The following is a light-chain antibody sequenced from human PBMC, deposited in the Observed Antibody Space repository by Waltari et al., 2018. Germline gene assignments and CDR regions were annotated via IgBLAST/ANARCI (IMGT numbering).Light chain of an antibody. J-gene: IGLJ3*02. V-gene: IGLV2-14*03. CDR2: NVS. CDR1: SSAVRAYIH. CDR3: SSYTTSGTWV. Sequence: QSALTQPASVSGFPGQSITIPCTGTSSAVRAYIHVLWYQQPPGKAPKLIIHNVSNRPSGVSNRFSGSKSANTASLTISGLQAEDEADYYCSSYTTSGTWVFGGGTKVTVL.